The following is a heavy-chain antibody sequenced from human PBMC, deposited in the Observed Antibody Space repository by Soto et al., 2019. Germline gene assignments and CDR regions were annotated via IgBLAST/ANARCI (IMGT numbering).Heavy chain of an antibody. Sequence: ASVKVSCKVSGCTLTEFSMHWVRQAPGKGLEWMGGFDPEDGETIYAQKFQGRVTMTEDTSTDTAYMELSSLRSEDTAVYYCATSPLYGDYVNWFDPWGQGTLVTVSS. D-gene: IGHD4-17*01. V-gene: IGHV1-24*01. CDR3: ATSPLYGDYVNWFDP. CDR1: GCTLTEFS. CDR2: FDPEDGET. J-gene: IGHJ5*02.